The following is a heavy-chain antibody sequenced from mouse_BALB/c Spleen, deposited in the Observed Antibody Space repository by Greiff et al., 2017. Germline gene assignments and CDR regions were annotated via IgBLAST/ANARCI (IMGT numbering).Heavy chain of an antibody. Sequence: LMESGPGLVKPSQSLSLTCSVTGYSITSGYYWNWIRQFPGNKLEWMGYISYDGSNNYNPSLKNRISITRDTSKNQFFLKLNSVTTEDTATYYCASAYYRYDGWFAYWGQGTLVTVSA. CDR1: GYSITSGYY. CDR2: ISYDGSN. CDR3: ASAYYRYDGWFAY. J-gene: IGHJ3*01. D-gene: IGHD2-14*01. V-gene: IGHV3-6*02.